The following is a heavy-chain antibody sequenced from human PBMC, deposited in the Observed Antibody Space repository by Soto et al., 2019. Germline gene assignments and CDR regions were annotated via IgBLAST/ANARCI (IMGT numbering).Heavy chain of an antibody. Sequence: PSQTLSLTCAISGDSVSSNSGAWIWIRQSPSKGLEWLGRTYYRFKWYNDYAVSVKSRITINPDTSKNQFSLQLNSVPPEDTAVYYCARVFSGMFDPWGQGTLVTVSS. CDR1: GDSVSSNSGA. V-gene: IGHV6-1*01. J-gene: IGHJ5*02. CDR3: ARVFSGMFDP. CDR2: TYYRFKWYN. D-gene: IGHD5-12*01.